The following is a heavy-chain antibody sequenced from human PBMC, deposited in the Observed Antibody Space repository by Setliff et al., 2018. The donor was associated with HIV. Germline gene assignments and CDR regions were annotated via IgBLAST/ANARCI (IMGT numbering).Heavy chain of an antibody. CDR3: ATSTLGWSDDAFDI. V-gene: IGHV1-69*06. CDR1: GGTFSSHG. J-gene: IGHJ3*02. CDR2: IIPIFGTP. Sequence: VASVKVSCKASGGTFSSHGISWVRQAPGQGLEWMGRIIPIFGTPNYAQKFQGRVAFTADKSTSTAYMEVRSLRSEDTAVYYCATSTLGWSDDAFDIWGQGTMVTVSS. D-gene: IGHD2-21*01.